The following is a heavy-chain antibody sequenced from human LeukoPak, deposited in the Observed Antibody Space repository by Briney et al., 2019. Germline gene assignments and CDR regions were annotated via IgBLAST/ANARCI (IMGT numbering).Heavy chain of an antibody. V-gene: IGHV3-53*01. CDR3: ARDQEGKDAFYI. Sequence: GGSLRLSCAASGFTVSSNYMNWVRQAPGKGLEWVSVIYSAGNNTYYADSVKGRFTISRDNSKNTLYLQMNSLRVEVTAVYYCARDQEGKDAFYIWGQGTMVTVSS. CDR2: IYSAGNNT. J-gene: IGHJ3*02. CDR1: GFTVSSNY.